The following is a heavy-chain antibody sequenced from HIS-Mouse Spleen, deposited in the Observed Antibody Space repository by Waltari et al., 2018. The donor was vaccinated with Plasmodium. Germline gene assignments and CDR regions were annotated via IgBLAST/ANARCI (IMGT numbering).Heavy chain of an antibody. J-gene: IGHJ5*02. CDR3: ARWVGNWFDP. V-gene: IGHV4-31*03. Sequence: QVQLQESGPGLVKPSQTLSLTCSVSGGSISSGGYYWSGLRQHPGKGLGWIGYIYYSGDTYYNPSLKSRVTISVDTSKNQFSLKVNSVTAADTAVYYCARWVGNWFDPWGQGTLVTVSS. D-gene: IGHD1-26*01. CDR2: IYYSGDT. CDR1: GGSISSGGYY.